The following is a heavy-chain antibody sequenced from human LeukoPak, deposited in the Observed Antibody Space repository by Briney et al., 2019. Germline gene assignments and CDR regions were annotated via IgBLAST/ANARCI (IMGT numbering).Heavy chain of an antibody. D-gene: IGHD6-6*01. Sequence: SETLSLTCTVSGGSISSSSYYWGWIRQPPGKGLEWIGSIYYSGSTYYNPSLKSRVTISVDTSKNQFSLKLGSVTAADTAVYYCARVGGARLDYWGQGTLVTVSS. V-gene: IGHV4-39*07. CDR1: GGSISSSSYY. CDR3: ARVGGARLDY. J-gene: IGHJ4*02. CDR2: IYYSGST.